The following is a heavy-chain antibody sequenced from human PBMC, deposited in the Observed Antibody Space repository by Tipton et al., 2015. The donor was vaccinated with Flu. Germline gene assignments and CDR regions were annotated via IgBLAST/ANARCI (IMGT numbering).Heavy chain of an antibody. J-gene: IGHJ4*02. D-gene: IGHD3-9*01. CDR2: ISWNGGFA. V-gene: IGHV3-9*01. CDR3: AKLTGPNGHDY. Sequence: SLRLSCVTSGFTFDDYAMHWVRQTPGKGLEWVSGISWNGGFAGYADSVKGRFTISRDNAKKSLYLQMNSLRTEDTAFYYCAKLTGPNGHDYWGQGALVTVSS. CDR1: GFTFDDYA.